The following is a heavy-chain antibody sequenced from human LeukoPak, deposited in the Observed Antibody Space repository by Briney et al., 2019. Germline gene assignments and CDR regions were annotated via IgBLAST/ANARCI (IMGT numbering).Heavy chain of an antibody. Sequence: GGSLRLSCAASGFTFSSYWMHWVRQVPGKGLVWVSRTNSDGSSTSYADSVKGRFTISRDNAKSTLYLQMNSLRAEDTAVYYCARGLTVTNDYFDYWGQGTLVAVSS. CDR1: GFTFSSYW. CDR3: ARGLTVTNDYFDY. D-gene: IGHD2-8*01. V-gene: IGHV3-74*01. J-gene: IGHJ4*02. CDR2: TNSDGSST.